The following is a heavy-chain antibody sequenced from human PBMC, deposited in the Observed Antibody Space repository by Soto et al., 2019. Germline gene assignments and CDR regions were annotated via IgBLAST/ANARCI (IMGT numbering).Heavy chain of an antibody. CDR2: IYYSGST. V-gene: IGHV4-59*01. CDR3: PRVTEYQHLWTAVDI. D-gene: IGHD2-2*01. J-gene: IGHJ3*02. Sequence: SETLSLTCTVSGGSISSYYWSWIRQPPGKGLEWIGYIYYSGSTNYNPTLKSRVTISVDTSKNQFSLKLSSVTAADTAVYFCPRVTEYQHLWTAVDIWGQGTMDTVSS. CDR1: GGSISSYY.